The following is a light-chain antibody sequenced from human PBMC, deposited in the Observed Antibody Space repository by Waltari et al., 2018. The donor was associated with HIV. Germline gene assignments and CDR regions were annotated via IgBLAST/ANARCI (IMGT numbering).Light chain of an antibody. CDR1: QGISGY. Sequence: DIQLTQSPSFLSASIGDRVTITCRASQGISGYLAWYQQKQGKAPKLLIYATSTLQRGVPSRFSGSGSGTEFTLTISSLQSEDLATYYCQQHTSNSITFGQGTRLEIK. J-gene: IGKJ5*01. CDR3: QQHTSNSIT. CDR2: ATS. V-gene: IGKV1-9*01.